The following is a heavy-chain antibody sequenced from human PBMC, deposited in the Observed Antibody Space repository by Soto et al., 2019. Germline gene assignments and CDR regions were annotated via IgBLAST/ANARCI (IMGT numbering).Heavy chain of an antibody. CDR2: ISAGAGST. CDR3: AKSGSYVGSSIDY. D-gene: IGHD6-25*01. CDR1: GFSFSSKA. V-gene: IGHV3-23*01. J-gene: IGHJ4*02. Sequence: GGSLRLSCAASGFSFSSKAMNWVRQAPGKGLEWVSTISAGAGSTHYADSVKRRFTISRDNSKNTLYLQMNSLRVEDTAVYYCAKSGSYVGSSIDYWGQGTLVTVSS.